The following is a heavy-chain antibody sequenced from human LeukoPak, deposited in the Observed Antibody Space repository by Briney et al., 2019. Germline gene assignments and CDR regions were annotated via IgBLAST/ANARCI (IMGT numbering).Heavy chain of an antibody. Sequence: ASVKVSCKASGFTFTAYYMHWVRQAPGQGLEWMGGIIPIFGTANYAQKFQGRVTITADKSTSTAYMELSSLRSEDTAVYYCATVDTAMRAFDYWGQGTLVTVSS. V-gene: IGHV1-69*06. J-gene: IGHJ4*02. CDR3: ATVDTAMRAFDY. CDR2: IIPIFGTA. CDR1: GFTFTAYY. D-gene: IGHD5-18*01.